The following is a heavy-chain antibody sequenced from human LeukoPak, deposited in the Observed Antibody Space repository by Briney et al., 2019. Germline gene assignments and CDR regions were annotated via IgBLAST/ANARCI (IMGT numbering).Heavy chain of an antibody. Sequence: GGSLRLSCAASGFTFSSYGMHWVRQAPGKGLEWVAVIPYDGSNKYYADSVKGRFTISRDNSKNTLYLQMNSLRAEDTAVYYCARGGYGSGSYYNEEGWFDPWGQGTLLTVSS. J-gene: IGHJ5*02. CDR1: GFTFSSYG. CDR3: ARGGYGSGSYYNEEGWFDP. CDR2: IPYDGSNK. D-gene: IGHD3-10*01. V-gene: IGHV3-30*03.